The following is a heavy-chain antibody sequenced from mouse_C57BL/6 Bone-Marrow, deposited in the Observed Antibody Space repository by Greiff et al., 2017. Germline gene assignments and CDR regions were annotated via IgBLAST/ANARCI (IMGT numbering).Heavy chain of an antibody. Sequence: EVKLMESGGGLVQPTGSLKLSCAASGFPFNTYAMHWVRQAPGKGLEWVARIRSKSSNYATYYADSVKDRFTIPRDDSHSMLDLLMNNLNTEDTAVYYCVRVDDLDCFANWRQGTLVTVAA. CDR1: GFPFNTYA. D-gene: IGHD2-4*01. CDR3: VRVDDLDCFAN. J-gene: IGHJ3*01. V-gene: IGHV10-3*01. CDR2: IRSKSSNYAT.